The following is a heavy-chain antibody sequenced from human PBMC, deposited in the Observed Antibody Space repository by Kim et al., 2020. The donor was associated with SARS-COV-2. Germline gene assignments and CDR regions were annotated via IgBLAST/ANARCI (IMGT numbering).Heavy chain of an antibody. CDR1: GYTFTSYY. CDR3: AVHLLDGDFDY. D-gene: IGHD3-3*01. V-gene: IGHV1-46*01. Sequence: ASVKVSFKASGYTFTSYYMHWVRQAPGQGLEWMGIINPSGGSTSYAQKFQGRVTMTRDTSTSTVYMELSSLRSEDTAVYYCAVHLLDGDFDYWGQGTLVTVSS. CDR2: INPSGGST. J-gene: IGHJ4*02.